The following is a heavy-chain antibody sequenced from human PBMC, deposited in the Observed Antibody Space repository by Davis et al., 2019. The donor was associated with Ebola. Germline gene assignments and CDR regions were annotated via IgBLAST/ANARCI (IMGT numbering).Heavy chain of an antibody. V-gene: IGHV4-39*01. CDR2: MYYSGRT. CDR3: ARLLYYSGSGSFPDY. CDR1: GGSISSSSYY. D-gene: IGHD3-10*01. J-gene: IGHJ4*02. Sequence: MPSEALSLTCTVSGGSISSSSYYWSWIRQPPGKGLEWIGTMYYSGRTYYNPSLKSRVTISVDTSTNQFSLKLNSVTAADTAVYYCARLLYYSGSGSFPDYWGQGTLVTVSS.